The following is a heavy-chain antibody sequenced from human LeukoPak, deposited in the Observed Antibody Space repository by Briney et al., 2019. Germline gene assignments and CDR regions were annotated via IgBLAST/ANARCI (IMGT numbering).Heavy chain of an antibody. V-gene: IGHV4-59*01. CDR1: GGSISSYY. D-gene: IGHD6-19*01. Sequence: PSETLSLTCTVSGGSISSYYWSWIRQPPGKGLEWIGYIYYSGSTNYNPSLKSRVTISVDTSKNQFSLKLSSVTAADTAVYYCARDLYVGSGWYYFDYWGQGTLVTVS. CDR3: ARDLYVGSGWYYFDY. J-gene: IGHJ4*02. CDR2: IYYSGST.